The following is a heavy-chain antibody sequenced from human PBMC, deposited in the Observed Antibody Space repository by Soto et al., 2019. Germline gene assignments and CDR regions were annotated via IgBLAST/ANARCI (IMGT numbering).Heavy chain of an antibody. CDR2: IYYRGNT. V-gene: IGHV4-59*12. CDR3: ARSPRSISAGGIDF. D-gene: IGHD6-13*01. J-gene: IGHJ4*01. Sequence: PSETLSLTCSVFGCSMSPYYWSWIRQSPGKGLEWIANIYYRGNTNYNPSLKSRVTISVDKSKNHFSLKLSSVTAADTAVYFCARSPRSISAGGIDFWGQGILVTVSS. CDR1: GCSMSPYY.